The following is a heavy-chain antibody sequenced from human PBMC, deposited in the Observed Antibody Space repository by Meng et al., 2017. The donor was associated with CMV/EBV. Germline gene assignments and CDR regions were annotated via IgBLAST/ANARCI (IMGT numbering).Heavy chain of an antibody. CDR2: IYNSGST. J-gene: IGHJ4*02. CDR1: SGSISIVSCY. Sequence: LMQSALVMMKPSQTLSPPCTVCSGSISIVSCYWSWIRQHAEKRLEWLGRIYNSGSTNYNPSLKSLVTLSVDTSKNQFSLKLSSVTAADTAVYYCASVQGLGVSWGQGTLVTVSS. V-gene: IGHV4-61*02. D-gene: IGHD3-10*01. CDR3: ASVQGLGVS.